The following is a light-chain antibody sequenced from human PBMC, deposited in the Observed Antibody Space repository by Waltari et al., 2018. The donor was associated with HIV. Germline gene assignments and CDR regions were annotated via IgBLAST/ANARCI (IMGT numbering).Light chain of an antibody. Sequence: QSILTHPPPVSAAPGQRVTISCSGSRSNIGHHYVSWYQQLPETAPKLLIYDDSERPSGVPGRFSASKSDMSATLVITGLRTEDEADYYCGAWDSTLGAFVFGGGTYITVL. J-gene: IGLJ1*01. CDR3: GAWDSTLGAFV. CDR2: DDS. V-gene: IGLV1-51*01. CDR1: RSNIGHHY.